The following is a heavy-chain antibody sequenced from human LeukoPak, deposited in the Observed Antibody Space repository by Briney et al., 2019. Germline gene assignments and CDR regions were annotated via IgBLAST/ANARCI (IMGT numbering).Heavy chain of an antibody. CDR2: ISGSGGDT. D-gene: IGHD3-10*02. CDR3: AELGITMIGGV. CDR1: GFTFSSYA. J-gene: IGHJ6*04. Sequence: GGSLRLSCAASGFTFSSYAMSWVRQAPGKGLEWVSAISGSGGDTFYTDSVKGRFTISRDNAKNSLYLQMNSLRAEDTAVYYCAELGITMIGGVWGKGTTVTISS. V-gene: IGHV3-23*01.